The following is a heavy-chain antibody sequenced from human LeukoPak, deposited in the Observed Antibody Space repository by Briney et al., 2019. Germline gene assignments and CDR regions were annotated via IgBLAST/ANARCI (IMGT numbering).Heavy chain of an antibody. J-gene: IGHJ4*02. D-gene: IGHD5-12*01. CDR3: ARGPLDSGYTYFDY. Sequence: SETLSLTCTVSGGSVSSYYWSWIRQPPGKGLEWIGYFSYSGSTDYNPSLKSRVTISVDTSKNQFSLKLSSVTAADTAVYYCARGPLDSGYTYFDYWGQGTLVSVAS. V-gene: IGHV4-59*02. CDR1: GGSVSSYY. CDR2: FSYSGST.